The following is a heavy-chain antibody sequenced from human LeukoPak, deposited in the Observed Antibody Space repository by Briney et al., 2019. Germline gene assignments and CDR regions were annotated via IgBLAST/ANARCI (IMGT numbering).Heavy chain of an antibody. CDR1: GASISSGNDY. V-gene: IGHV4-61*02. CDR3: ARENGDYDY. D-gene: IGHD4-17*01. Sequence: SETLSLTCTVSGASISSGNDYWSWIRQPAGKGLEWIGRVYTGGSTNYNPSLKSRVTLSVDTSKNQFSLKLTSVTAADTAVYYCARENGDYDYWGQGTLVTVSS. CDR2: VYTGGST. J-gene: IGHJ4*02.